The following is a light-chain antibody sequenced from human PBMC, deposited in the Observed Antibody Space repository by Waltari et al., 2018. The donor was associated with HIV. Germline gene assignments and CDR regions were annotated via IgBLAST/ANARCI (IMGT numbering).Light chain of an antibody. Sequence: ELVLTQSPGTLSLSPGERATPSCRASQSVSRSYLAWYQQKPGQAPRLLIYGASSRATGIPGRFSGSGSGTDFTLTISRLEPEDFAVYYCQQYGSSPGYTFGQGTKLEIK. CDR3: QQYGSSPGYT. J-gene: IGKJ2*01. CDR1: QSVSRSY. CDR2: GAS. V-gene: IGKV3-20*01.